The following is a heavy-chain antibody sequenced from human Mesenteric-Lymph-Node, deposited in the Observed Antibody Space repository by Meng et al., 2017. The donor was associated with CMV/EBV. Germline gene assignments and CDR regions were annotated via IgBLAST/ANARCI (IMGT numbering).Heavy chain of an antibody. D-gene: IGHD2-2*01. CDR3: ARASGDQLLLSDI. CDR2: INPNSGGT. V-gene: IGHV1-2*02. Sequence: ASVKVSCKASGYTFTGYYMHWVRQAPGQGLEWMGWINPNSGGTNYAQKFQGRVTMTRDTSISTAYMELSRLRSEDTAVYYCARASGDQLLLSDIWGQGTMVTVSS. CDR1: GYTFTGYY. J-gene: IGHJ3*02.